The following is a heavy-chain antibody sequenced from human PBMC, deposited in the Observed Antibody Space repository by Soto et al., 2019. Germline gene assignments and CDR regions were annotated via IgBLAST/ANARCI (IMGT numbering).Heavy chain of an antibody. Sequence: QVPLVQSGAEVKKPGSSVRVSCRTSGDTFSNYGLSWVRQAPGQGPEWMGTIIPIFGTTTSAQKFQGRVRLTADESTTTAFMDLSSLRFEDTAVYYCARPHKSGDYFDFWGQGTLVTVSS. V-gene: IGHV1-69*18. CDR3: ARPHKSGDYFDF. D-gene: IGHD4-17*01. CDR2: IIPIFGTT. J-gene: IGHJ4*02. CDR1: GDTFSNYG.